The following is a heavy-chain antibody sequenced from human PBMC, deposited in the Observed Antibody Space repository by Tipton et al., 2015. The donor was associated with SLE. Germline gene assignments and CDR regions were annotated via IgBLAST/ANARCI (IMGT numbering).Heavy chain of an antibody. Sequence: TLSLTCAVYGGSFSGYYWSWIRQPPGKGLEWIGEINYSGSTNYSPSLKSRVNISVDTSKNQFSLKMTSLTATDTAVYYCARGYRIAALRPWYFDLWGRGTLVTVSS. J-gene: IGHJ2*01. V-gene: IGHV4-34*01. D-gene: IGHD6-13*01. CDR2: INYSGST. CDR1: GGSFSGYY. CDR3: ARGYRIAALRPWYFDL.